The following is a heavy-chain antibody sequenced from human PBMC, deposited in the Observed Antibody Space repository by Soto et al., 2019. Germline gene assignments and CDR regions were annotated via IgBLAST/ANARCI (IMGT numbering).Heavy chain of an antibody. CDR2: INPNSGGT. Sequence: ASVKVSCKASGYTFTGYYMHWVRQAPGQGLEWMGWINPNSGGTNYAQKFQGWVTMTRDTSISTAYMELSRLRSDDTAVYYCARADAPIVVVVAATSNDAFDIWGQGTMVTVSS. J-gene: IGHJ3*02. V-gene: IGHV1-2*04. CDR3: ARADAPIVVVVAATSNDAFDI. D-gene: IGHD2-15*01. CDR1: GYTFTGYY.